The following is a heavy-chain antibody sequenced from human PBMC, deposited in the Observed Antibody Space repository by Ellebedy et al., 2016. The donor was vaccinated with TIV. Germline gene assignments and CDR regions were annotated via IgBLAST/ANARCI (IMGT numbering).Heavy chain of an antibody. D-gene: IGHD6-13*01. CDR2: IVVGSGNT. CDR3: ARVGKEQQLFFWFDP. V-gene: IGHV1-58*01. Sequence: SVKVSXXASGFTFTSSAVQWVRQTRGQRLEWIGWIVVGSGNTNYAQKFQERVTITRDMSTSTAYMELSSLRSEDTAVYYCARVGKEQQLFFWFDPWGQGTLVTVSS. J-gene: IGHJ5*02. CDR1: GFTFTSSA.